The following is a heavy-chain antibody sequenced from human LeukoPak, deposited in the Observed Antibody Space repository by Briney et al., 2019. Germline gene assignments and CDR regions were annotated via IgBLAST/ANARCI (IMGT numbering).Heavy chain of an antibody. V-gene: IGHV2-70*01. D-gene: IGHD6-13*01. CDR1: GFAPSTSGMC. J-gene: IGHJ4*02. CDR3: ARLPIAAAWYYFDY. CDR2: IAWDDDK. Sequence: SGPALLKPTPPLTLTCTFSGFAPSTSGMCVSWIRQPPVKALEWLSPIAWDDDKYYSTSLKTRFTIPKDTSKNQVVLTMTNMDPVDTATYYCARLPIAAAWYYFDYWGQGTLVTVSS.